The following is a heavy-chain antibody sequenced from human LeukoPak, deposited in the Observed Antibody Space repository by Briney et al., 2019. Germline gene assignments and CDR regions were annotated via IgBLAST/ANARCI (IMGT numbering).Heavy chain of an antibody. CDR3: ARNKAKSTTTLGY. CDR2: INQDGSET. Sequence: GGSLRLSCAASGFTFSSYWMSWVRQALGKGLEWVANINQDGSETSYVDAVKGRFTISRDNAKNSLFLQMNSPRGEDTAVYYCARNKAKSTTTLGYWGQGTLVIVSS. CDR1: GFTFSSYW. J-gene: IGHJ4*02. D-gene: IGHD4-11*01. V-gene: IGHV3-7*01.